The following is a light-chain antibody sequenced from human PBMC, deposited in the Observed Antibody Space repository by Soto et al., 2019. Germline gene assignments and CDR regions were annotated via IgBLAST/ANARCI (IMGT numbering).Light chain of an antibody. CDR1: QSVRRKS. J-gene: IGKJ3*01. CDR3: HHYGDSPIYT. CDR2: GAS. Sequence: PGATATLPCRASQSVRRKSLAWFQQKPGQAPRLLIHGASSRAAGTPDRFSGSGSGTNFTLTISRLEPEDFAVYYCHHYGDSPIYTFGPGTKVDFK. V-gene: IGKV3-20*01.